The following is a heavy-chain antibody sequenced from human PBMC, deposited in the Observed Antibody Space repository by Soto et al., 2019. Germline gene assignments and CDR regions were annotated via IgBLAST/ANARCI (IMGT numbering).Heavy chain of an antibody. D-gene: IGHD4-17*01. J-gene: IGHJ4*02. V-gene: IGHV3-23*01. CDR1: GFTFSSYA. Sequence: GGSLRLSCAASGFTFSSYAMSWVRQAPGKGLEWVSAISGSGGSTYYADSVKGRFTISRDNSKTTLYLQMNSLRAEDTAVYYCATLWVDDYGDYFDYWGQGTLVTVSS. CDR3: ATLWVDDYGDYFDY. CDR2: ISGSGGST.